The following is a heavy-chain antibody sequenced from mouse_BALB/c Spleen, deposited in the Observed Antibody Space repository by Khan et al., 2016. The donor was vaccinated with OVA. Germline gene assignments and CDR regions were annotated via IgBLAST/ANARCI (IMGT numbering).Heavy chain of an antibody. J-gene: IGHJ3*01. Sequence: QIQLVQSGAELVRPGVSVKISCKGSGYTFTDFTMHWVKQSHAMSLEWIGVISTYYGHATYNQKFKDKATMTVDKSYSTAYMELARLTSEDSAIYFCTGGGGGNRFAYWGQGTLVTVSA. CDR3: TGGGGGNRFAY. CDR1: GYTFTDFT. CDR2: ISTYYGHA. V-gene: IGHV1S137*01.